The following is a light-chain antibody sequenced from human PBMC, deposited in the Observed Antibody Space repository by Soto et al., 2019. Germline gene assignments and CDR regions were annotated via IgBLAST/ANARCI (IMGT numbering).Light chain of an antibody. V-gene: IGLV2-14*03. CDR3: ISYTDRQSYV. CDR1: SSDIGSYDH. J-gene: IGLJ1*01. CDR2: AVS. Sequence: QSVLTQPGSVSESPGQSITISCSGTSSDIGSYDHVAWYQQFPGKSPKLIIYAVSDRPSGVSDRFSGSKSGISASLTIPGLQTEDEADYYCISYTDRQSYVFGTGTKVTAL.